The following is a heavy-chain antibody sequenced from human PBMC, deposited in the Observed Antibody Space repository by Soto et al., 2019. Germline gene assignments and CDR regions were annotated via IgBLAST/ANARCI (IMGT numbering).Heavy chain of an antibody. CDR1: GYTFTGYY. CDR2: INPNSGGT. CDR3: ARVDDSSSWYRNLFDY. J-gene: IGHJ4*02. Sequence: ASVKVSCKASGYTFTGYYMHWVRQAPGQGLEWMGWINPNSGGTNYAQKFQGRVTMTRDTSISTAYMELSRLRSDDTAVYYCARVDDSSSWYRNLFDYCGQGTLVTVSS. V-gene: IGHV1-2*02. D-gene: IGHD6-13*01.